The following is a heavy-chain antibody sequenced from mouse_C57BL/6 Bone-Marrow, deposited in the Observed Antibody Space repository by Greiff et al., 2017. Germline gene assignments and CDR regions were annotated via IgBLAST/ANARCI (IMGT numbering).Heavy chain of an antibody. Sequence: EVKLVESGEGLVKPGGSLKLSCAASGFTFSSYAMSWVRQTPEKRLEWVAYISSGGDYIYYADTVKGRFTISRDNARNTLYLQMSSLKSEDTAMYYCTRDRSNYGGFWYFDVWGTGTTVTVSS. J-gene: IGHJ1*03. CDR3: TRDRSNYGGFWYFDV. CDR2: ISSGGDYI. V-gene: IGHV5-9-1*02. D-gene: IGHD1-2*01. CDR1: GFTFSSYA.